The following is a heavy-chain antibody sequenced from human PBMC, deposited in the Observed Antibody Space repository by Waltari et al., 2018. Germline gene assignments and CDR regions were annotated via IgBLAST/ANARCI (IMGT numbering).Heavy chain of an antibody. J-gene: IGHJ3*02. CDR1: GYTFTGYY. V-gene: IGHV1-2*02. CDR2: INLNSGGT. Sequence: QVQLVQSGAEVKKPGASVKVSCKASGYTFTGYYMHWVRQAPGQGLEWMGWINLNSGGTNDAQKFQGRVTMTRDTSISTAYMELSRLRSDDTAVYYCARASMIVVVIHAFDIWGQGTMVTVSS. D-gene: IGHD3-22*01. CDR3: ARASMIVVVIHAFDI.